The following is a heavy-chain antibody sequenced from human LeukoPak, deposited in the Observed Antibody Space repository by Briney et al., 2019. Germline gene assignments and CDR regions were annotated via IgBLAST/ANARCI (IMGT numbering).Heavy chain of an antibody. CDR3: VEDGYSGYDPIPFDY. V-gene: IGHV3-64D*06. CDR2: ISSNGGST. CDR1: GFTFSSYA. D-gene: IGHD5-12*01. Sequence: GGSLRLSCSASGFTFSSYAMHWVRQAPGKGLEYVSAISSNGGSTYYADSVKGRFTISRDNSKNTLYLQMSSLRAEDTAVYYCVEDGYSGYDPIPFDYWGQGTLVTVSS. J-gene: IGHJ4*02.